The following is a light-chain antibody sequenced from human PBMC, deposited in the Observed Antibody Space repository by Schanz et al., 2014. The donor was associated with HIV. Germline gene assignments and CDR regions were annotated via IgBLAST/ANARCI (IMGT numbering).Light chain of an antibody. CDR1: SGDIGTYAA. Sequence: QSALTQPASVLGSPGQSITISCTGTSGDIGTYAAVSWYQQHPDKAPRLLIYGVTSRPSGISSRFSGSASGNTASLTISGLQAEDEADYYCTSYTSSTWVFGGGTKLTVL. J-gene: IGLJ3*02. CDR2: GVT. CDR3: TSYTSSTWV. V-gene: IGLV2-14*03.